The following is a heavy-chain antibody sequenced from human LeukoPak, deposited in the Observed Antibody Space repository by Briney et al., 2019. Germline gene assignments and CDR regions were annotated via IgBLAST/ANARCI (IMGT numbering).Heavy chain of an antibody. V-gene: IGHV3-23*01. J-gene: IGHJ3*02. CDR1: GFTFSAFS. Sequence: PGGSLRLSCAASGFTFSAFSMTWVRQAPGKGLEWVSLIASNGGNTYYADSVKGRFTVSRDNSKNTLYLQMNSLRAEDTAIYYCAKSPAVDAAFDIWGQGTMVTVSS. CDR3: AKSPAVDAAFDI. CDR2: IASNGGNT. D-gene: IGHD4-23*01.